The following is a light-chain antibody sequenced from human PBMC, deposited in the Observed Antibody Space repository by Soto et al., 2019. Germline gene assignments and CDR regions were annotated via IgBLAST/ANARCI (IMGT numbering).Light chain of an antibody. CDR1: QSISNW. V-gene: IGKV1-5*03. CDR2: KAS. Sequence: DIQMTQSPSTLSASVGDTVSITCRASQSISNWLAWYQQKPGLAPKLLIHKASTLESGVPSRFSGSGSGTEFTLTISSLQPDDFATFYCQQYDRFPYTFGQGTELEIK. CDR3: QQYDRFPYT. J-gene: IGKJ2*01.